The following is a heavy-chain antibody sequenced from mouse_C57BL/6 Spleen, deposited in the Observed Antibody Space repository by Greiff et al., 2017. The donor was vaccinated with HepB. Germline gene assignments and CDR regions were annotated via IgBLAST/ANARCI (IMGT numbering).Heavy chain of an antibody. CDR1: GYTFTSYG. CDR3: ARAISAEYFDV. CDR2: IYPRSGNT. J-gene: IGHJ1*03. V-gene: IGHV1-81*01. Sequence: VKLQESGAELARPGASVKLSCKASGYTFTSYGISWVKQRTGQGLEWIGEIYPRSGNTYYNEKFKGKATLTADKSSSTAYMELRSLTSEDSAVYFCARAISAEYFDVWGTGTTVTVSS.